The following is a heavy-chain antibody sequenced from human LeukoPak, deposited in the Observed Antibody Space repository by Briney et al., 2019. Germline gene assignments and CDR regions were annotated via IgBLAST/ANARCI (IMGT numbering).Heavy chain of an antibody. V-gene: IGHV4-59*12. J-gene: IGHJ4*02. Sequence: SETLSLTCKVSGGSINEYYWSWIRQPPGKGLQWIGEISYTGNTNYNPTLKSRLSMSKDTSRDQFSLTLTSVTAADTAVYYCARDRGELYDYWGQGTLVTVSS. D-gene: IGHD3-10*01. CDR2: ISYTGNT. CDR3: ARDRGELYDY. CDR1: GGSINEYY.